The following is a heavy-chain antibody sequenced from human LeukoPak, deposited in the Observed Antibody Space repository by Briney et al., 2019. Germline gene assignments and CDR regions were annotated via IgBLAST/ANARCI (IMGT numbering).Heavy chain of an antibody. D-gene: IGHD5-24*01. V-gene: IGHV4-31*03. Sequence: SETLSLTCTVSGGSISSGGYYWSWIRQHPGKGLEWIGYIYYSGSTYYNPSLKSRVTISVDTSKNQFPLKLSSVTAADTAVYYCARVRATRTLHPYYFDYWGQGTLVTVSS. CDR3: ARVRATRTLHPYYFDY. CDR2: IYYSGST. J-gene: IGHJ4*02. CDR1: GGSISSGGYY.